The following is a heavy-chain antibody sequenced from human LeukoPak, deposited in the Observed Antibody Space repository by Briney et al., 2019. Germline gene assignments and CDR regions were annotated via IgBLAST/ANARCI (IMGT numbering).Heavy chain of an antibody. V-gene: IGHV4-39*01. CDR2: IYYSGST. CDR1: GGSISSSSYY. D-gene: IGHD6-19*01. J-gene: IGHJ4*02. CDR3: ARPTYSSGSFDY. Sequence: SETLSLTCTVSGGSISSSSYYWGWIRQPPGMGLEWIGSIYYSGSTYYNPSLKSRVTISVDTSKNQFSLKLSSVTAADTAVYYCARPTYSSGSFDYWGQGTLVTVSS.